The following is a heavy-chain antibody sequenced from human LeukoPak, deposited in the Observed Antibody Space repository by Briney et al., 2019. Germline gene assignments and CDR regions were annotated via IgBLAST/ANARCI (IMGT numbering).Heavy chain of an antibody. CDR2: IYYSGST. V-gene: IGHV4-59*01. CDR1: SVSTSGYY. J-gene: IGHJ4*02. Sequence: SETLSLTCAVSSVSTSGYYWSWIRQPPGKGLEWLGYIYYSGSTNYNPSLESRVTIPVDTSKNHISLRLSSLTAADTAVYYCATLVRGKSRYYFDYWGQGILVTVSS. CDR3: ATLVRGKSRYYFDY. D-gene: IGHD3-10*01.